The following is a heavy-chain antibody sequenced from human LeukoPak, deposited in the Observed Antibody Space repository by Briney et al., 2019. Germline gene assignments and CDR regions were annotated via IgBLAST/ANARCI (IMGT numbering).Heavy chain of an antibody. CDR2: ISYDGSNK. CDR3: ARDSYSSGWSFDY. CDR1: GFTFSSYA. V-gene: IGHV3-30-3*01. Sequence: GGSLRLSRAASGFTFSSYAMHWVRQAPGKGLEWVAVISYDGSNKYYADSVKGRFTISRDNSKNTLYLQMNSLRAEDTAVYYCARDSYSSGWSFDYWGQGTLVTVSS. D-gene: IGHD6-19*01. J-gene: IGHJ4*02.